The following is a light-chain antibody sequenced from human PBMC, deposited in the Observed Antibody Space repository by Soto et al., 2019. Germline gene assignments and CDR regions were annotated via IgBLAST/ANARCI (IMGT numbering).Light chain of an antibody. CDR3: SSYATSSTLDV. V-gene: IGLV2-14*03. Sequence: QSVLTQPASVSGSAGQSITISCTGTSSDIGGYDNVSWYQHHPGKAPRLILYDVSNRPSGVSNRFSGSKSGNTASLTISGLQAEDEAEYYCSSYATSSTLDVFGTGTKVTVL. J-gene: IGLJ1*01. CDR2: DVS. CDR1: SSDIGGYDN.